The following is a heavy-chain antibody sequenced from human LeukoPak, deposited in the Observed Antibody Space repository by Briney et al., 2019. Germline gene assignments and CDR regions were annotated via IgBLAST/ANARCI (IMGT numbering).Heavy chain of an antibody. D-gene: IGHD5-18*01. CDR1: GFTFSSYG. CDR3: ARDLIQPPFDY. CDR2: ISSSSSYI. V-gene: IGHV3-21*01. Sequence: GSLRLSCAASGFTFSSYGMNWVRQAPGKGLEWVSSISSSSSYIYYADSVKGRFTISRDNAKNSLYLQMNSLRAEDTAVYYCARDLIQPPFDYWGQGTLVTVSS. J-gene: IGHJ4*02.